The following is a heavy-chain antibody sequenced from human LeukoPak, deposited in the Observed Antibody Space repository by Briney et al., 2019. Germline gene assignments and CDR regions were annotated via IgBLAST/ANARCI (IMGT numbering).Heavy chain of an antibody. Sequence: GGSLRLSCAASGFTFSSYSMNWVRQAPGKGLEWVSSISSSSSYIYYADSVKGRFTISRDNAKNSLYLQMNSPRAEDTAVYYCASGSASYYFNYFDYWGQGTLVTVSS. CDR3: ASGSASYYFNYFDY. D-gene: IGHD1-26*01. V-gene: IGHV3-21*01. CDR2: ISSSSSYI. J-gene: IGHJ4*02. CDR1: GFTFSSYS.